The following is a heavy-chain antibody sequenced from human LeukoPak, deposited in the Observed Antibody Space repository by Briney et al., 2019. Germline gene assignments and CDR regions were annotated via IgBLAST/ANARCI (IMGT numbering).Heavy chain of an antibody. CDR1: GYTFSSYG. V-gene: IGHV1-18*01. CDR2: ISAYNDNT. CDR3: ARASQAAYSLRDY. J-gene: IGHJ4*02. Sequence: ASVKVSCKASGYTFSSYGITWVRQAPGQGLEWMGWISAYNDNTKYAQKLQGRVIMTTDTSTSPAYMELRSLRSDDTDVYYCARASQAAYSLRDYRGQGPLVPVSS. D-gene: IGHD2-21*01.